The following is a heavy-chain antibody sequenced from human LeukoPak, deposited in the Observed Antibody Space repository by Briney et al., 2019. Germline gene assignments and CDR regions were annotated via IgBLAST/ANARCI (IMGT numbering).Heavy chain of an antibody. V-gene: IGHV3-7*01. J-gene: IGHJ4*02. CDR2: IKQDGSEK. CDR1: GFTFSTYW. Sequence: PGRSLRLSCAASGFTFSTYWMSWVRQAPGKGLEWVANIKQDGSEKYYVDSVKGRFTISRDNAKNSLYLQMNSLRAEDTAVYHCAREDHSASDYWGQGTLVTVSS. CDR3: AREDHSASDY. D-gene: IGHD2-21*01.